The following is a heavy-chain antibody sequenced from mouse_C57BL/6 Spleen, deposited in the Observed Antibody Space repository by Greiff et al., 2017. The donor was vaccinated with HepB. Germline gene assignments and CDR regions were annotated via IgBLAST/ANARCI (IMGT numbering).Heavy chain of an antibody. CDR3: ARSSYDWYFDV. CDR1: GFSLTSYG. V-gene: IGHV2-6*01. Sequence: VQLQQSGPGLVAPSQSLSITCTVSGFSLTSYGVDWVRQSPGKGLEWLGVIWGVGSTNYNSALKSRLSISKDNSKSQVFLKMNSLQTDDTAMYYCARSSYDWYFDVWGTGTTVTVSS. CDR2: IWGVGST. J-gene: IGHJ1*03. D-gene: IGHD1-1*01.